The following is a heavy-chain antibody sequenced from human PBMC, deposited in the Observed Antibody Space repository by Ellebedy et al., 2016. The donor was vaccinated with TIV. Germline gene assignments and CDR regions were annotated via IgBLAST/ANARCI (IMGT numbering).Heavy chain of an antibody. D-gene: IGHD1-26*01. CDR1: GFTFSSYG. Sequence: PGGSLRLSCAASGFTFSSYGMHWVRQAPGKGLEWVAVIWYDGSNKYYADSVKGRFTISRDNSKNTLYLQMNSLRAEDTAVYYCARDGWVGAMGLDAFDIWGQGTMVTVSS. CDR3: ARDGWVGAMGLDAFDI. V-gene: IGHV3-33*01. CDR2: IWYDGSNK. J-gene: IGHJ3*02.